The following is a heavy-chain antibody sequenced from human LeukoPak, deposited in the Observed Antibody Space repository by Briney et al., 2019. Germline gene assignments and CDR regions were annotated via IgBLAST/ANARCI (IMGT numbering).Heavy chain of an antibody. Sequence: PSETLSLTCTVSGGSISSYYWSWIRQPPGKGLEWIGYFYYTGSTNYNPSLKSRVTISVDTSKNQFSLKLISVTAADTAVYYCARSPQRGYIYGYLKHFDYWGQGTLVTVSS. J-gene: IGHJ4*02. D-gene: IGHD5-18*01. CDR2: FYYTGST. CDR3: ARSPQRGYIYGYLKHFDY. V-gene: IGHV4-59*01. CDR1: GGSISSYY.